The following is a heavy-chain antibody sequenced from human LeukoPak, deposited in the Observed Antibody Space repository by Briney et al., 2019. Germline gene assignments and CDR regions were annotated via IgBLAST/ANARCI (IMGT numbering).Heavy chain of an antibody. V-gene: IGHV1-8*01. CDR1: GYTFTSYD. Sequence: ASVKVSCKASGYTFTSYDIIWVRQASGQGLEWMGWMNPNSGHTDNAQKFQGRVTMTRTTSISTAYMELTSLTSEDSAVYYCARSIVGVRKRNDYWGQGTLVTVSS. CDR2: MNPNSGHT. CDR3: ARSIVGVRKRNDY. D-gene: IGHD1-26*01. J-gene: IGHJ4*02.